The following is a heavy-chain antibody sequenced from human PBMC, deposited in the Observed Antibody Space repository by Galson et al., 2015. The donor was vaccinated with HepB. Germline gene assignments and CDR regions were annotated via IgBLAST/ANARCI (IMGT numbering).Heavy chain of an antibody. V-gene: IGHV4-59*11. CDR2: MHYSGTA. J-gene: IGHJ4*02. D-gene: IGHD7-27*01. CDR1: GGSISTHY. CDR3: ARGAGVVPASETPGKFFDY. Sequence: SETLSLTCSVSGGSISTHYWSWIRQPPGKGLEWLGYMHYSGTAHYNPSFKSRVSISLATSKTHFSLNLRSVTAADTAVYFCARGAGVVPASETPGKFFDYWGQGILVVVSS.